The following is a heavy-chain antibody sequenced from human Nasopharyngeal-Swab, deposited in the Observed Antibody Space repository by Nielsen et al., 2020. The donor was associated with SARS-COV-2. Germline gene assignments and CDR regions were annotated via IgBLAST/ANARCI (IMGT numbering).Heavy chain of an antibody. D-gene: IGHD4-23*01. CDR2: MYTSGST. V-gene: IGHV4-61*02. J-gene: IGHJ3*02. CDR1: GGSISSGSYY. CDR3: ARDGGDAFDI. Sequence: SETLSLICTVSGGSISSGSYYWSWIRQPAGKGLEWIGRMYTSGSTTYNPSLKSRVTISVDTSKNQFSLKLSSVTAADTAVYYCARDGGDAFDIWGQGTMVTVSS.